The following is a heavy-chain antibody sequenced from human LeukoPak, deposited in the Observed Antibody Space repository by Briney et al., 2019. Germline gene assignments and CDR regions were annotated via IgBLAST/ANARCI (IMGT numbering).Heavy chain of an antibody. V-gene: IGHV1-8*01. CDR2: INPNSGNT. Sequence: ASVKVSCKASGYTFTSYDINWVRQATGQGLEWMGCINPNSGNTDYAHKFQGRFTITRNTYISTAYLEMNSLRSEDTAVYYCVVGGDRMDVWGKGTMVTISS. CDR3: VVGGDRMDV. J-gene: IGHJ6*03. D-gene: IGHD2-21*02. CDR1: GYTFTSYD.